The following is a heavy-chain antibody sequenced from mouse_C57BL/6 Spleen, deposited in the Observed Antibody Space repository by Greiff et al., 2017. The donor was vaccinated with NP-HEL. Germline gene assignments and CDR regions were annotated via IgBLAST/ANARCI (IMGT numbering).Heavy chain of an antibody. CDR1: GFTFSSYT. CDR3: ARLLGSDYYAMDY. Sequence: EVQRVESGGGLVKPGGSLKLSCAASGFTFSSYTMSWVRQTPEKRLEWVATISGGGGNTYYPDSVKGRFTISRDNAKNTLYLQMSSLRSEDTALYYCARLLGSDYYAMDYWGQGTSVTVSS. CDR2: ISGGGGNT. D-gene: IGHD4-1*01. V-gene: IGHV5-9*01. J-gene: IGHJ4*01.